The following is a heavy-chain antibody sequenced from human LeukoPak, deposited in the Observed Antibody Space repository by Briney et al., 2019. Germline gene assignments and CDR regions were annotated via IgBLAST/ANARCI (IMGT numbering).Heavy chain of an antibody. D-gene: IGHD3-10*01. CDR2: ISHGGQT. V-gene: IGHV4-59*11. Sequence: PSETLSLTCTVSGGSMSSHYWSWVRQPPGKALEWIGYISHGGQTLSNPSLSSRVTISVDTSNNQFSLKLTSVTAADTAVYFCARDTYYTSGTYYIDYFDSWGRRALVTVSS. CDR1: GGSMSSHY. CDR3: ARDTYYTSGTYYIDYFDS. J-gene: IGHJ4*02.